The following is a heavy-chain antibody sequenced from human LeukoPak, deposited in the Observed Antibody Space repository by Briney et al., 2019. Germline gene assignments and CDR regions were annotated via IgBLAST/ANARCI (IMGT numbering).Heavy chain of an antibody. Sequence: GGSLRLSCAASGFTFNNYAMTWVRQAPGKGLEWVSAISGSGGSTHYADSVKGRFTISRDNSKNTLYLLMNSLRAEDTALYYCANYYDSSGYRPFDYCGQRTPVTVSS. CDR1: GFTFNNYA. V-gene: IGHV3-23*01. D-gene: IGHD3-22*01. CDR2: ISGSGGST. CDR3: ANYYDSSGYRPFDY. J-gene: IGHJ4*02.